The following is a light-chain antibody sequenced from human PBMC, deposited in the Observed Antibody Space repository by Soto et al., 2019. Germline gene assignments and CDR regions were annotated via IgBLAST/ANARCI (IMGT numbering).Light chain of an antibody. CDR1: QSVSSTF. CDR2: GAS. V-gene: IGKV3-20*01. J-gene: IGKJ4*01. Sequence: EIVLTQSPATLSVSPGDRGTLSCRASQSVSSTFLCWYQQKPGQAPRLIIYGASSRATGIPERFSGSGAGTDFTLTISRLEPEDFAVYYCQQYGSLPFTFGGGTKVEIK. CDR3: QQYGSLPFT.